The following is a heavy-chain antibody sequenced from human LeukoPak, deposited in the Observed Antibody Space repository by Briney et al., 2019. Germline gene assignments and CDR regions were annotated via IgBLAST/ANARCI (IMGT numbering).Heavy chain of an antibody. V-gene: IGHV3-21*01. D-gene: IGHD2-15*01. CDR1: GFTFNSYS. J-gene: IGHJ4*02. CDR2: ISSSSCYI. CDR3: ASDLGGGNSDY. Sequence: GGSLRLSCTPSGFTFNSYSMNWVRQAPGKGLEGVSSISSSSCYIYNADSVSGRFTISSNNAKNSLYLQMNSVRAEDTAVYYCASDLGGGNSDYWGQGTLVTVSS.